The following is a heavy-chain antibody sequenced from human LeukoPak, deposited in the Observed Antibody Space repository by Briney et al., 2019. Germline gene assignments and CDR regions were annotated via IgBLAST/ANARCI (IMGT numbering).Heavy chain of an antibody. CDR3: ARGDYGDPVGFDY. CDR1: GGAFSGFY. CDR2: INHSGST. D-gene: IGHD4-17*01. Sequence: PSETLSLTFAVYGGAFSGFYWSWVRQPPGKGLGWIGEINHSGSTNYNPSLKSRVTISVDTSKNQFSLKLSSVTAADTAVYYCARGDYGDPVGFDYWGQGTLVTVSS. J-gene: IGHJ4*02. V-gene: IGHV4-34*01.